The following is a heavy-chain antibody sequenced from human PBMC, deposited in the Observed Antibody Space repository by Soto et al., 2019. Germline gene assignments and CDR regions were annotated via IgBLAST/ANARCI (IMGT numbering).Heavy chain of an antibody. CDR3: ARGDTTDYSTATPADY. Sequence: LGESLKISCSGSGYSFANFWIGWVRQMPGKGLEWMGIIYPSDSDTRYSPSFQGQVTISADKSISTAYLQWNSLKASDTAMYFCARGDTTDYSTATPADYCGQGPHVTVSS. V-gene: IGHV5-51*01. CDR2: IYPSDSDT. J-gene: IGHJ4*02. CDR1: GYSFANFW. D-gene: IGHD3-22*01.